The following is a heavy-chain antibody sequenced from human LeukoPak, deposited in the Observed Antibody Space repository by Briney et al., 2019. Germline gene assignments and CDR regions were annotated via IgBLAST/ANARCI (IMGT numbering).Heavy chain of an antibody. CDR2: INPNSGGT. Sequence: ASVKVSCKASGYTFTGYYMHWVRQAPGQGLEWMGRINPNSGGTNYAQKFQGRVTMTRDTSISTAYMELSRLRSDDTAVYYCARDPVRIQLWTRYYYYYMDVWGKGTTVTASS. J-gene: IGHJ6*03. CDR1: GYTFTGYY. CDR3: ARDPVRIQLWTRYYYYYMDV. D-gene: IGHD5-18*01. V-gene: IGHV1-2*06.